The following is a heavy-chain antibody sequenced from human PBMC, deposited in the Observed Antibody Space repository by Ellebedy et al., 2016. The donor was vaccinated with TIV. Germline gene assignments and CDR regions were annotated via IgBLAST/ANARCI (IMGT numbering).Heavy chain of an antibody. Sequence: GESLKISCKGSGYSFISYWIGWVRQMHGKGLEWMGYIYPGESATRYSPSFQGQVTISVDKSISTAYLPLSSLKASDTAIYYCARGDRGSGWYWDKWGQGTLVTVSS. D-gene: IGHD6-19*01. J-gene: IGHJ4*02. CDR3: ARGDRGSGWYWDK. V-gene: IGHV5-51*01. CDR2: IYPGESAT. CDR1: GYSFISYW.